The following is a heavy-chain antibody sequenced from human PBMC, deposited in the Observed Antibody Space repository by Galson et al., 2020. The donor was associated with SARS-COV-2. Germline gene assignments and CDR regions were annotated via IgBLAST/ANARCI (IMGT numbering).Heavy chain of an antibody. CDR2: ISSSSSYI. V-gene: IGHV3-21*01. Sequence: GGSLRLSCAASGFTFSSYSMNWVRQAPGKGLEWVSSISSSSSYIYYADSVKGRFTISRDNAKNSLYLQMNSLRAEDTAVYYCARGDSEYQLLYAWADGTPPNDYWGQGTLVTVSS. CDR1: GFTFSSYS. J-gene: IGHJ4*02. D-gene: IGHD2-2*02. CDR3: ARGDSEYQLLYAWADGTPPNDY.